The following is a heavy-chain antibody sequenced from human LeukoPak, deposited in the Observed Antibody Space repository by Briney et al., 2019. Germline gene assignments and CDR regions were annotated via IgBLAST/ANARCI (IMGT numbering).Heavy chain of an antibody. CDR1: GGSFSGYY. Sequence: NPSETLSLTCAVYGGSFSGYYWSWIRQPPGKGLEWIGEINHSGSTNYNPTLKSRVTISVDTSKNQFSLKLSSVTAADTAVYYCAREMFYYDSRGYSNNAFDIWGQGTMVTVSS. V-gene: IGHV4-34*01. D-gene: IGHD3-22*01. J-gene: IGHJ3*02. CDR3: AREMFYYDSRGYSNNAFDI. CDR2: INHSGST.